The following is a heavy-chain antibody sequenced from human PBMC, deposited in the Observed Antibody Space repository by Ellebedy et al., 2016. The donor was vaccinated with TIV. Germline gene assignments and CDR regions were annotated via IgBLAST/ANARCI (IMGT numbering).Heavy chain of an antibody. CDR2: IYYSGST. V-gene: IGHV4-59*08. J-gene: IGHJ4*02. CDR1: GASISSYY. D-gene: IGHD4-11*01. CDR3: ASESNSGYFDY. Sequence: MPGGSLRLSCTVSGASISSYYWSWIRQPPGKGLEWIGYIYYSGSTNYNPSLKSRVTISVDTSKTQFSLKLSSVTAADTAVYYCASESNSGYFDYWGQGILVTVSS.